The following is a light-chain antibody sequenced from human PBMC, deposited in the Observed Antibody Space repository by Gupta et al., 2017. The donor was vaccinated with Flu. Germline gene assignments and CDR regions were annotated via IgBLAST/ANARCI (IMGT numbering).Light chain of an antibody. CDR1: SSNIGSNY. V-gene: IGLV1-47*01. Sequence: QSVLTQPPSASGTPGQRVTISCSGSSSNIGSNYVYWYQQLPGTAPKLLIYRNNQRPSGAPDRFSDSKSGTSASLAISGLRSEDEADYYCAAWDDSLVLWVFGGGTKLTVL. CDR2: RNN. CDR3: AAWDDSLVLWV. J-gene: IGLJ3*02.